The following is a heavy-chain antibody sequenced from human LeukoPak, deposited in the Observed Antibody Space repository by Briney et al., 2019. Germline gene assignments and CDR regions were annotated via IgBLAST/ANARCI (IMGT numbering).Heavy chain of an antibody. Sequence: PGGSLRLSCTASGFTFGDYAMSWVRQAPGKGLEWVGFIRSKAYGGTTEYAASVKGRLTISRDDSKSIAYLQMNSLKTEDTAVYYCTRVGSSDWYDNYWGQGTLVTVSS. V-gene: IGHV3-49*04. CDR3: TRVGSSDWYDNY. CDR2: IRSKAYGGTT. J-gene: IGHJ4*02. CDR1: GFTFGDYA. D-gene: IGHD6-19*01.